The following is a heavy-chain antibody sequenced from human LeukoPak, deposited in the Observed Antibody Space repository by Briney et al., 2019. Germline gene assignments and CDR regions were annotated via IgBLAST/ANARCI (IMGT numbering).Heavy chain of an antibody. V-gene: IGHV3-23*01. CDR3: ARDLVPAAIYYYYMDV. J-gene: IGHJ6*03. D-gene: IGHD2-2*01. CDR2: ISGSGGRA. Sequence: GESLRLSCAASGFTFSSYAMSWVRQAPGKGLEWVSTISGSGGRAYYADSVKGRFTISRDNSKSTLYLQMNSLRAEDTAVYYCARDLVPAAIYYYYMDVWGKGTTVTVSS. CDR1: GFTFSSYA.